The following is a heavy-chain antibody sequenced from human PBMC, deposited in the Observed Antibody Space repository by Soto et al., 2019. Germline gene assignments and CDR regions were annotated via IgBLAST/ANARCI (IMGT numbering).Heavy chain of an antibody. Sequence: SETLSLTCAVSGYSISSGYYWGWIRQPPGKGLEWIGSIYHSGSTYYNPSLKSRVTISVDTSKNQFSLKLSSVTAADTAVYYCARAGRSGDYEPRIRDYYYYGMDVWGQGTTVTVSS. J-gene: IGHJ6*02. CDR3: ARAGRSGDYEPRIRDYYYYGMDV. V-gene: IGHV4-38-2*01. D-gene: IGHD4-17*01. CDR1: GYSISSGYY. CDR2: IYHSGST.